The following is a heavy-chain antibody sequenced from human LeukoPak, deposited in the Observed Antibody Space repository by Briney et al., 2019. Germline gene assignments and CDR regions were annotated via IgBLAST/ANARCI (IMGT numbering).Heavy chain of an antibody. Sequence: PGRSLRLSCAASGFTFSSYGMHWVRQAPGKGLEWVAVIWYDGSNKYYADSVKGRFTISRDNSKNTLYLQMNRLRAEDTAVYYCAKDRGSSGWYDYWGQGTLVTVSS. CDR2: IWYDGSNK. CDR3: AKDRGSSGWYDY. CDR1: GFTFSSYG. J-gene: IGHJ4*02. D-gene: IGHD6-19*01. V-gene: IGHV3-33*06.